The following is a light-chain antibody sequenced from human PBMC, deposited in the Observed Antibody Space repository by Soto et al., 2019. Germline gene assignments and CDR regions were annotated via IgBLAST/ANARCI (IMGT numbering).Light chain of an antibody. J-gene: IGKJ1*01. CDR3: QQYGSSPRT. CDR1: QSVSSN. Sequence: EIVMTQSPVTLSVSPGERVTLSCRASQSVSSNLAWYQQKPGQAPSLLIYGAFTRATGIPARFSGGGSGTDFTLTISRLEPEDCAVYYCQQYGSSPRTFGQGTKVDMK. V-gene: IGKV3-15*01. CDR2: GAF.